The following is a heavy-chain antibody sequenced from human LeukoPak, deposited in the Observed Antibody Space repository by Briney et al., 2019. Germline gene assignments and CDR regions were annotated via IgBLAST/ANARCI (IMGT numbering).Heavy chain of an antibody. J-gene: IGHJ4*02. D-gene: IGHD3-22*01. CDR2: INPNSGGT. CDR1: GYTFTGYY. CDR3: ASSTGDSYYYDSSGYLPFGY. V-gene: IGHV1-2*02. Sequence: ASVKVSCKASGYTFTGYYMHWVRQAPGQGLEWMGWINPNSGGTNYAQKFQGRVTMTRDTSISTAYMELSRLRSDDTAVYYCASSTGDSYYYDSSGYLPFGYWGQGTLVTVSS.